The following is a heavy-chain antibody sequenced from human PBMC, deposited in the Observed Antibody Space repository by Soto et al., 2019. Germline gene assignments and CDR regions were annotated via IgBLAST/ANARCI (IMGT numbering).Heavy chain of an antibody. D-gene: IGHD3-10*01. J-gene: IGHJ4*02. CDR2: ISAGTRGHT. V-gene: IGHV3-11*05. CDR1: GFTFSDYY. CDR3: ARDFYYGSGTYIID. Sequence: GGSMRLSCAASGFTFSDYYMSWIRQAPEKGLEWVAYISAGTRGHTNYAESVKGRFTISRDNTENSLYLQLNSLRAEDTAMYYCARDFYYGSGTYIIDWGQGTQVTVSS.